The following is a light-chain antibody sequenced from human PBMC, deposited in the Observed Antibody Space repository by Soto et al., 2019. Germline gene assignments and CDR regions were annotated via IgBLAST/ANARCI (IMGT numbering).Light chain of an antibody. CDR3: SSYTSSSTRV. CDR1: SSYVGGYNY. V-gene: IGLV2-14*01. J-gene: IGLJ1*01. CDR2: DVS. Sequence: QSALPQPASVSGSPGQSITISCTGTSSYVGGYNYVSWYQQHPGKAPILMIYDVSNRPSGVSNRFSGSKSGNTASLTISWLQAEDEADYYCSSYTSSSTRVFGTGTKVTVL.